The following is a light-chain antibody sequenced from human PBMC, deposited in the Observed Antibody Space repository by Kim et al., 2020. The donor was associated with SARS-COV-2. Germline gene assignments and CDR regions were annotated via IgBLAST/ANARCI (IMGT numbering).Light chain of an antibody. CDR3: AAWDDSLSGRV. CDR1: NSNIENNY. CDR2: DNG. J-gene: IGLJ2*01. V-gene: IGLV1-47*02. Sequence: GQSVTISCSGSNSNIENNYVYWYQQYPGTAPQVLIYDNGQRPSGVPDRFSGSKSGTSASLGISGLQSGDEADYYCAAWDDSLSGRVFGGGTQLTVL.